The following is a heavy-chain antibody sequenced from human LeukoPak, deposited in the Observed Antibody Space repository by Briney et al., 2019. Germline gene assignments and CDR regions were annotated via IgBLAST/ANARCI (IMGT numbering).Heavy chain of an antibody. J-gene: IGHJ3*02. CDR3: AGGGSPHI. V-gene: IGHV4-4*07. CDR1: GVSINNDF. D-gene: IGHD1-26*01. CDR2: LYTSGST. Sequence: SETLSLTCTVSGVSINNDFLTWVRQPAGKALEWVGRLYTSGSTTYNPSLKSRVTMSLDTSMTQFSLKLKSVTAADTAVYYCAGGGSPHIWGQGTMVSVSS.